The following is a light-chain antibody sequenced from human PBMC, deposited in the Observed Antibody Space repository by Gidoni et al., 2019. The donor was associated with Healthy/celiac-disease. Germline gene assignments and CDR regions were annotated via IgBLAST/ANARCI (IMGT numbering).Light chain of an antibody. Sequence: DIQLTQSPSFLSASVGDRVTITCRASQGISSYLAWYQQQPGKAPKLLIYSASTLQSGVPSRFRGSGSWTEFTLTISSLQPEDFATYYCQQLNSYPITFGPGTKVDIK. CDR3: QQLNSYPIT. CDR2: SAS. V-gene: IGKV1-9*01. J-gene: IGKJ3*01. CDR1: QGISSY.